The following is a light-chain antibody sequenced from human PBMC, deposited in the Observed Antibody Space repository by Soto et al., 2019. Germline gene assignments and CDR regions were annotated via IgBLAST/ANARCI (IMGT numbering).Light chain of an antibody. V-gene: IGKV2-28*01. CDR1: QSLLHSNGYNY. CDR3: MQALQTPF. J-gene: IGKJ4*01. Sequence: DIVMTQPPLSLPVTPGEPASISCRSSQSLLHSNGYNYLDWYLQKPGQSPQLLIYLGSNRASGVPDRFSGSGSGTDFTLKISRVEAEDVGVYYCMQALQTPFFGGGTKVEIK. CDR2: LGS.